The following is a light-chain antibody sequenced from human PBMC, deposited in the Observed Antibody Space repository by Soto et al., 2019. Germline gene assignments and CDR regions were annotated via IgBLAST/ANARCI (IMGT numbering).Light chain of an antibody. Sequence: DIQLTQSPSFLSASVGNRVTITCRASQGISSYLAWYQQKPGKAPKLLIYAASTSQSGVPSRFSGSESGTEFTRTFSSLQPEDFATYYCQQLNAYPLTFGGGTKVEIK. V-gene: IGKV1-9*01. J-gene: IGKJ4*01. CDR1: QGISSY. CDR3: QQLNAYPLT. CDR2: AAS.